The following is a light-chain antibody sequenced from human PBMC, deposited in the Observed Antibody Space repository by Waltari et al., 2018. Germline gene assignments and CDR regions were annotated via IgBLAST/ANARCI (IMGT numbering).Light chain of an antibody. V-gene: IGKV3-20*01. J-gene: IGKJ1*01. CDR2: GGS. CDR1: QSVSNNY. CDR3: QQFGSSPRT. Sequence: EIVLTQSPGTLSLSPGERATLSCRASQSVSNNYLLWYQQKPGQAPRVLIYGGSNRATGIPDRFSGSGSGTDFTLTISRLEPEDVAVYYCQQFGSSPRTFGQGTKVEIK.